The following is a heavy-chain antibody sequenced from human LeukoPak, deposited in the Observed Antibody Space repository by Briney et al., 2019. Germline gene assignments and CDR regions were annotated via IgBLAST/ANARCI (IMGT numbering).Heavy chain of an antibody. V-gene: IGHV1-18*01. CDR1: GFSFPSYG. J-gene: IGHJ4*02. CDR2: ITAYDGDT. CDR3: ARDWQLPSGPDVFDI. D-gene: IGHD1-1*01. Sequence: ASVKVSCKASGFSFPSYGISWVRQAPGQGLEWIGWITAYDGDTNYAEKFQGRVTMATDTSTSTASMELWSLRSDDTAVYYCARDWQLPSGPDVFDIWGQGTLVTVSS.